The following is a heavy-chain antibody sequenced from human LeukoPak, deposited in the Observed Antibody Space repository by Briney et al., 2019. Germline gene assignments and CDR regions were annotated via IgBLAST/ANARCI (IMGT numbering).Heavy chain of an antibody. CDR3: ARGSGAMVRGVISGFDY. CDR2: IYYSGST. V-gene: IGHV4-59*01. CDR1: GGSISSYY. D-gene: IGHD3-10*01. J-gene: IGHJ4*02. Sequence: PSETLSLTCTVSGGSISSYYWSWIRQPPGKGLERIGYIYYSGSTNYNPSLKSRVTISVDTSKNQFSLKLSSVTAADTAVYYCARGSGAMVRGVISGFDYWGQGTLVTVSS.